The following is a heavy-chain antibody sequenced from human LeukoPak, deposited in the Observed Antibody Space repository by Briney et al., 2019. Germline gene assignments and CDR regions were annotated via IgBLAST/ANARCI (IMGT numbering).Heavy chain of an antibody. CDR2: ISGNGDNT. J-gene: IGHJ4*02. D-gene: IGHD6-19*01. V-gene: IGHV3-23*01. CDR1: GFSFSSYA. CDR3: AKRSGYTTGWFFDF. Sequence: GGSLTLSCAASGFSFSSYAMSWVRQAPGKGLEWVSSISGNGDNTYYAESVKGRFTISRDNSKNTLFLQMNSLRAEDTAVFYCAKRSGYTTGWFFDFWGQGTLVTVSS.